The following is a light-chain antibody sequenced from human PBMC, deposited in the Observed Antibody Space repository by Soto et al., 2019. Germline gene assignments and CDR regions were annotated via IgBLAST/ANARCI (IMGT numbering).Light chain of an antibody. CDR1: QSISSW. CDR2: DAS. J-gene: IGKJ4*01. V-gene: IGKV1-5*01. CDR3: QQYNRYSLT. Sequence: DIQMTQSPSTLSASVGDRVTITCRASQSISSWLAWYQQKPGKAPKLLIYDASSLESWVPSRFSGSGPDTEFTLTIQNLQPDDFATYHFQQYNRYSLTFGGGTKVEIK.